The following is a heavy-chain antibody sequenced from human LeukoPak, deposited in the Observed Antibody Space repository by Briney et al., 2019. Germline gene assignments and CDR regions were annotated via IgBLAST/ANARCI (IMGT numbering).Heavy chain of an antibody. CDR3: ARHILTGYYRG. CDR2: IYYSGST. Sequence: SETLSLTCTVSGGSISSSSYYWGWIRQPPGKGLEWIGSIYYSGSTYYNPSLKSRVTISVDTSKNQFSLKLSSVTAADTAVYYCARHILTGYYRGWGQGTLVTVSS. D-gene: IGHD3-9*01. J-gene: IGHJ4*02. CDR1: GGSISSSSYY. V-gene: IGHV4-39*01.